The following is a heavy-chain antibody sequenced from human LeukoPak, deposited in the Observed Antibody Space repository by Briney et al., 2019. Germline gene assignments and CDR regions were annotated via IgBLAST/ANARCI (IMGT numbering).Heavy chain of an antibody. CDR2: MNPNSGNT. CDR1: GYTFTSYD. J-gene: IGHJ5*02. D-gene: IGHD3-3*01. Sequence: GASVKVSCKASGYTFTSYDINWVRQATGQGLEWMGWMNPNSGNTGYAQKFQGRVTMTRNTSISTAYMELSSLRAEDTAVYYCAKVGNFWSGYYNWFDPWGQGTLVTVSS. V-gene: IGHV1-8*01. CDR3: AKVGNFWSGYYNWFDP.